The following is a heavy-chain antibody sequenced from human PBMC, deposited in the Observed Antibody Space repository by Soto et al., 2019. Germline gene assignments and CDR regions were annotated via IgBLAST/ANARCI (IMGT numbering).Heavy chain of an antibody. D-gene: IGHD2-2*01. CDR1: GYTFTSYA. CDR3: AAVGCSSTSCTGGHFDY. V-gene: IGHV1-3*01. J-gene: IGHJ4*02. Sequence: ASVKVSCKASGYTFTSYAMHWVRQAPGQRLEWMGWINAGNGNTKYSQKFQGRVTITRDTSTSTAYMELSSLRSEDTAVYYCAAVGCSSTSCTGGHFDYWGQGTLVTVSS. CDR2: INAGNGNT.